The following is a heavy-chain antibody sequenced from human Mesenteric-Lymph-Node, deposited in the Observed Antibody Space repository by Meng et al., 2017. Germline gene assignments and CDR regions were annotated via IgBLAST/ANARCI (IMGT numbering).Heavy chain of an antibody. Sequence: QVQLQQSGPGLVQPSQTLSLTCAISGDSVSSNSAAWIWIRQSPSRGLEWLGRTYYKSKWYNDYAVSVKRQITINPDTSRNQFSLQLNSVTPEDTAVYFCARERDSGPNHFDYWGQGILVTVSS. CDR1: GDSVSSNSAA. J-gene: IGHJ4*01. D-gene: IGHD5-12*01. CDR2: TYYKSKWYN. CDR3: ARERDSGPNHFDY. V-gene: IGHV6-1*01.